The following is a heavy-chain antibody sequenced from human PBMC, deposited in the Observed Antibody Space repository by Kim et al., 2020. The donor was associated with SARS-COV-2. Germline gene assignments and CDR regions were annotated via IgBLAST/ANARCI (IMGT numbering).Heavy chain of an antibody. CDR3: ASLTLAAAWAYYFDY. CDR1: RGSISSSSYY. CDR2: IYYSGST. J-gene: IGHJ4*02. Sequence: SETLSLTCTVSRGSISSSSYYWGWIRQPPGKGLEWIGSIYYSGSTYYNPSLKSRVTISVDTSKNQFSLKLSSVTAADTAVYYCASLTLAAAWAYYFDYWGQGTLVTVSS. D-gene: IGHD6-13*01. V-gene: IGHV4-39*01.